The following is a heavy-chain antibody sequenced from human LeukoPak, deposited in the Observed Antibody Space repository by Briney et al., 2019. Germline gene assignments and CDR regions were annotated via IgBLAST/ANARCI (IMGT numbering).Heavy chain of an antibody. J-gene: IGHJ3*02. CDR1: GYTFTGYY. V-gene: IGHV1-2*06. CDR2: INPNSGGT. Sequence: GASVKVSCKASGYTFTGYYMHWVRQAPGQGLEWMGRINPNSGGTNYAQKFQGRVTMTRDTSISTAYMELGRLRSDDTAVYYCAVEASTRRSNDAFDIWGQGTMVTVSS. D-gene: IGHD2-2*01. CDR3: AVEASTRRSNDAFDI.